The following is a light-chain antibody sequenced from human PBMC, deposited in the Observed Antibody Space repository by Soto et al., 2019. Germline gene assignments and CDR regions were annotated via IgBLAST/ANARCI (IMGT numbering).Light chain of an antibody. J-gene: IGKJ4*01. Sequence: EIMLTQSPATLSLSPGERATLSCRASQSVSSFVAWYQQKPGQAPRLLIYDASIRAIGIPARFSGSGSGTDVTLSISSLEPENFAVDDCQQRSNLPLTFGGGTKVEIK. CDR3: QQRSNLPLT. CDR1: QSVSSF. CDR2: DAS. V-gene: IGKV3-11*01.